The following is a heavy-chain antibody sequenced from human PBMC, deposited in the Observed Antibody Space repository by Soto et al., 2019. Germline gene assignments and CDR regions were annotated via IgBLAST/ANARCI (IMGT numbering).Heavy chain of an antibody. J-gene: IGHJ6*02. CDR1: GYTFTSYA. CDR3: ARDKDRLQLGGNYYYGLDV. V-gene: IGHV1-3*01. CDR2: INAGNGNT. D-gene: IGHD5-12*01. Sequence: ASVKVSCKASGYTFTSYAMHWVRQAPGQRLDWMGWINAGNGNTKYSQKFQGRVTITRDTSASTAYMELSSLRSEDTAVYYCARDKDRLQLGGNYYYGLDVWGQGTTVTVSS.